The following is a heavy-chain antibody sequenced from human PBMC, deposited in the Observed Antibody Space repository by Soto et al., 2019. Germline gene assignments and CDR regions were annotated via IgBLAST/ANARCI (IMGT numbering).Heavy chain of an antibody. CDR3: ARHAESPFTSPLLWFGELSAGLDI. CDR1: GGSISSSSYY. CDR2: IYYSGST. D-gene: IGHD3-10*01. V-gene: IGHV4-39*01. Sequence: SETLSLTCTVSGGSISSSSYYWGWIRQPPGKGLEWIGSIYYSGSTYYNPSLKSRVTISVDTSKNQFSLKLSSVTAADTAVYYCARHAESPFTSPLLWFGELSAGLDIWGQGTMVTVSS. J-gene: IGHJ3*02.